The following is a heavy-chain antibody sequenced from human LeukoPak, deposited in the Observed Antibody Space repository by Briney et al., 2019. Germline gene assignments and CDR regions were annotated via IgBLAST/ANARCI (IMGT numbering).Heavy chain of an antibody. CDR3: ARRRAEGGSNGHYNWFDP. V-gene: IGHV4-59*08. D-gene: IGHD6-13*01. Sequence: SETLSLTCTVSGDSINAYYWGWIRQPPGKGLEWVGYISLSETTKYNPSLESRVTISVDTSKNQFSLKLSSVTAADTAVYYCARRRAEGGSNGHYNWFDPWGQGILVTVS. J-gene: IGHJ5*02. CDR1: GDSINAYY. CDR2: ISLSETT.